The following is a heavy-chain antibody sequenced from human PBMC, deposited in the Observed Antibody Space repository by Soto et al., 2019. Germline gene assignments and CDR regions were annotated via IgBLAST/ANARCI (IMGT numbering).Heavy chain of an antibody. CDR2: IIPIFGTA. CDR3: ASGEYCDSIAYDDI. Sequence: GGSVNGDCNAPGGAFSIAAIRWVRQATGQGLEWMGGIIPIFGTANYAQKFQGRVTSTADESTSTAYMELSSLRSEDTAVNYCASGEYCDSIAYDDIWGQGTLVTVSS. V-gene: IGHV1-69*01. D-gene: IGHD3-22*01. J-gene: IGHJ4*01. CDR1: GGAFSIAA.